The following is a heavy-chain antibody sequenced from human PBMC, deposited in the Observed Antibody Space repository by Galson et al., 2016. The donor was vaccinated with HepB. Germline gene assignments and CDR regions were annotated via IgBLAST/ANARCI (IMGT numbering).Heavy chain of an antibody. CDR2: IFYSGST. CDR3: ARVPLAATAINGTTAYYGVDV. CDR1: GGSLITSTYY. V-gene: IGHV4-31*03. D-gene: IGHD2-15*01. J-gene: IGHJ6*02. Sequence: TLSLTCTVSGGSLITSTYYWTWIRQHPGKGLEWIGCIFYSGSTYYNPSPKSRVTISVDTSKIQFSLTLTSVTAADTAVYYCARVPLAATAINGTTAYYGVDVWGQGTTVTVSS.